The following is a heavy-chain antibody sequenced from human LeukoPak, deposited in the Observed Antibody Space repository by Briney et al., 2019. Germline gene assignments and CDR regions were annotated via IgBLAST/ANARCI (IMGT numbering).Heavy chain of an antibody. D-gene: IGHD2-15*01. Sequence: GGSLRLSCAASGLRFSSHWMSWVRQAPGRGLEWVANINQEGDTVNYVDSVKGRFSISRDTANNALFLQMHSLRVEDTAIYYCATKFPYCGDGSCALGGQGAQVTVSS. CDR3: ATKFPYCGDGSCAL. J-gene: IGHJ4*02. CDR2: INQEGDTV. V-gene: IGHV3-7*01. CDR1: GLRFSSHW.